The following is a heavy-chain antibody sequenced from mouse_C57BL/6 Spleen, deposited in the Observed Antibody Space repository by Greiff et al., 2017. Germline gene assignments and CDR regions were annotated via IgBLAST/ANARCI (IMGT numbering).Heavy chain of an antibody. CDR2: IDPEDGDT. J-gene: IGHJ2*01. Sequence: VQLQQSGAELVKPGASVKLSCTASGFNIKDYYMHWVKQRTEQGLEWIGRIDPEDGDTKYAPKFQGKATITADTSSNTAYLQLSRRTSEDAAVYDCARVGLRGGYFDYWGQGTTHTVSS. CDR3: ARVGLRGGYFDY. CDR1: GFNIKDYY. D-gene: IGHD2-2*01. V-gene: IGHV14-2*01.